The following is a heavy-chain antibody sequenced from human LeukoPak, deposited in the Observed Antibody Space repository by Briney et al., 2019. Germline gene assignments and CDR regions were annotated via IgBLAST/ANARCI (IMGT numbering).Heavy chain of an antibody. J-gene: IGHJ3*02. D-gene: IGHD1-26*01. CDR2: IDSAGNSA. CDR1: GFTFSNYW. CDR3: ASSTYSGSHWDAFDI. Sequence: GGSLRLSCAASGFTFSNYWMHWVRQAPGMGLVWVSRIDSAGNSATYADSVEGRFTLSRDNAKNTLYLQMNSLRAEDTAVYYCASSTYSGSHWDAFDIWGQGTMVTVSS. V-gene: IGHV3-74*03.